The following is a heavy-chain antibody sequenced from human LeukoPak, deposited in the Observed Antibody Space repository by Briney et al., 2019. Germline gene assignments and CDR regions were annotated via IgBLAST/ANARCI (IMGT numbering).Heavy chain of an antibody. V-gene: IGHV4-59*08. CDR1: GGSISSYY. CDR3: VRGGIEYPGVPFDY. J-gene: IGHJ4*02. Sequence: SETLSLTCTVSGGSISSYYWSWIRQPPGKGLEWIGYIYYSGNTNYNPSLKSRVTVSVDTSKNQFPLKVTSVTAADTAVYYCVRGGIEYPGVPFDYWGQGTLVTVSS. CDR2: IYYSGNT. D-gene: IGHD2/OR15-2a*01.